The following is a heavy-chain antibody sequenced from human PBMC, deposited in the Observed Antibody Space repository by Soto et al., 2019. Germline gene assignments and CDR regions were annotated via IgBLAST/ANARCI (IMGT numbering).Heavy chain of an antibody. D-gene: IGHD3-22*01. J-gene: IGHJ5*02. CDR3: ARDYDSRGHSWFEP. CDR1: GYNFTTYG. Sequence: RASVKVSCKTSGYNFTTYGISWVRQAPGQGLEWMGRISAYNGNTNYGQKVQGRVTMTTDTSSSTAYMELRSLRSDDTAVYYCARDYDSRGHSWFEPLREGTLVIVSS. V-gene: IGHV1-18*04. CDR2: ISAYNGNT.